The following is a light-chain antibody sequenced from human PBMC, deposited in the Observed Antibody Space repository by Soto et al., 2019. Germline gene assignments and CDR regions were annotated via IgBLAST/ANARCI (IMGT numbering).Light chain of an antibody. CDR1: ESVSDNY. J-gene: IGKJ4*01. Sequence: EIVLTQSPGTLSLSPGERATLSCRASESVSDNYLAWYQQRSGQAPRLVIYGASSRASAVPDRFSGSGSGADFTLTISRLEPEDFAVDYCQPYGSSPLTFGGGTKVEIK. CDR2: GAS. V-gene: IGKV3-20*01. CDR3: QPYGSSPLT.